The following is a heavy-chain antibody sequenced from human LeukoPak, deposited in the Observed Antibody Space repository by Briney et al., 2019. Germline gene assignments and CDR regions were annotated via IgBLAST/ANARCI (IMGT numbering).Heavy chain of an antibody. V-gene: IGHV3-15*01. CDR1: GFTFSDAW. D-gene: IGHD3-10*01. CDR3: ATEYFGAFNF. CDR2: IKANKDAGTT. J-gene: IGHJ4*02. Sequence: GGSLRLSCSASGFTFSDAWMTWVRQAPGKGLEWVGRIKANKDAGTTESAAPVKGRITISRDDSKNMVYLQMNGLKIEDTAVYYCATEYFGAFNFWGQGSLVTVSS.